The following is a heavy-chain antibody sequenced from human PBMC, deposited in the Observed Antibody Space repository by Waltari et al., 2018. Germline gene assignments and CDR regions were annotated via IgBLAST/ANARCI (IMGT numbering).Heavy chain of an antibody. CDR3: ARHYSTRYFDY. D-gene: IGHD4-4*01. V-gene: IGHV4-38-2*02. CDR2: IYHSGST. CDR1: GYSISSGYY. J-gene: IGHJ4*02. Sequence: QVQLQESGPGLVKPSQTLSLTCTVSGYSISSGYYWGGIRQPPGKGLEWIGSIYHSGSTYYNPSLKSGVTISVDTSKNQFSLKLSSVTAADTAVYYCARHYSTRYFDYWGQGTLVTVSS.